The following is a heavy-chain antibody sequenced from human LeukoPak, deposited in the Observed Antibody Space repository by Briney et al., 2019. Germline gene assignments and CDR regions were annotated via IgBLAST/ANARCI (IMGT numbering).Heavy chain of an antibody. D-gene: IGHD3-3*01. CDR1: GFTFSSYA. Sequence: GGSLRLSCAASGFTFSSYAMSWVRQAPGKGLEWVSAISGSGGSTYYADSVKGRFTISRDNSKNTLYLQTNSLRAEDTAVYYCAKDPSYYDFWSGPVPYNWFDPWGQGTLVTVSS. CDR3: AKDPSYYDFWSGPVPYNWFDP. J-gene: IGHJ5*02. CDR2: ISGSGGST. V-gene: IGHV3-23*01.